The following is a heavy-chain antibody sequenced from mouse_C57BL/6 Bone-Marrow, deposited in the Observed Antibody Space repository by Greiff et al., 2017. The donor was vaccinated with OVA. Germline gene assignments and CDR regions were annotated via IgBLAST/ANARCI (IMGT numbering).Heavy chain of an antibody. D-gene: IGHD2-1*01. CDR2: IYPGDGDT. Sequence: VQVVESGAELVKPGASVKISCKASGYAFSSYWMNWVKQRPGKGLEWIGQIYPGDGDTNYNGKFKGKATLTADKSSSTAYMQLSSLTSEDSAVYFCARNLLMGGYFDYWGQGTTLTVSS. V-gene: IGHV1-80*01. J-gene: IGHJ2*01. CDR1: GYAFSSYW. CDR3: ARNLLMGGYFDY.